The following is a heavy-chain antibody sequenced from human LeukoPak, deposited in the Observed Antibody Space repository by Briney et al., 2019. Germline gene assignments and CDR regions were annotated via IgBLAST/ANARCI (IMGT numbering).Heavy chain of an antibody. J-gene: IGHJ6*03. Sequence: PGRSLRLSCAASGFTFSTYTMHWVRQAPGKGLEWVALISYDARNKYYTDSVKGRFTISRDNAKNSLYLQMNSLRAEDTALYYCARHPYYYDSSGYYNYYYYYMDVWGKGTTVTVSS. CDR1: GFTFSTYT. CDR3: ARHPYYYDSSGYYNYYYYYMDV. D-gene: IGHD3-22*01. V-gene: IGHV3-30*04. CDR2: ISYDARNK.